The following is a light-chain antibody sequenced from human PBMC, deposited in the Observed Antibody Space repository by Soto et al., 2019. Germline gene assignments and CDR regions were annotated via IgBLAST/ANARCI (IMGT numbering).Light chain of an antibody. J-gene: IGKJ4*01. Sequence: DIVLTQSPGTLSLSPGERXXLXXXASQSVSSYLAWYQQKPGQAPRLLIYGASTRATGIPARFSGSGSGTEFTLTISSLQSEDFAVYSCQQYNNWPLTFGGGTKVDIK. V-gene: IGKV3-15*01. CDR3: QQYNNWPLT. CDR2: GAS. CDR1: QSVSSY.